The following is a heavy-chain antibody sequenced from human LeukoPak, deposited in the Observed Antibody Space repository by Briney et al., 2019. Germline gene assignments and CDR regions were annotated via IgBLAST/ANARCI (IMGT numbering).Heavy chain of an antibody. CDR3: AKGVPTGIAAAGTDWFDP. J-gene: IGHJ5*02. D-gene: IGHD6-13*01. V-gene: IGHV3-30*02. CDR2: IRYDGSNK. CDR1: GFTFSSYG. Sequence: GGSLRLSCAASGFTFSSYGMHWVRQAPGKGLEWVAFIRYDGSNKYYADSVKGRFTISRDNSKNTLYLQMNSLRAEDTAVYYCAKGVPTGIAAAGTDWFDPWGQGTLVTVSS.